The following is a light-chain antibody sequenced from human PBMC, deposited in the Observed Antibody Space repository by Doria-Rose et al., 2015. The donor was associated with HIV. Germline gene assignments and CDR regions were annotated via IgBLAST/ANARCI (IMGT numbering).Light chain of an antibody. CDR1: QSFSSTY. Sequence: EIVLTQSPGTLPLSPGERATLSCRASQSFSSTYLAWYQQKPGNAPSLLIYDGSTRATGIPDRFSASGSGTDFTLTINRLEPEDFALYYCHQYGTSWTFGQGTKVEI. CDR2: DGS. CDR3: HQYGTSWT. V-gene: IGKV3-20*01. J-gene: IGKJ1*01.